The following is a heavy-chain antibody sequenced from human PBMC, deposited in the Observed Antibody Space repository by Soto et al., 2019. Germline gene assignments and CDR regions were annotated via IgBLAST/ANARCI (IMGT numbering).Heavy chain of an antibody. CDR3: AKGYCSSTSCSGFDY. CDR1: GFTFSSYA. D-gene: IGHD2-2*01. J-gene: IGHJ4*02. V-gene: IGHV3-23*01. CDR2: ISGSGGST. Sequence: GGSLRLSCAASGFTFSSYAMSWVRQAPGKGLEWVSAISGSGGSTYYADSVKGRFTISRDNSKNTLYRQMNSLRAVDTAVYYCAKGYCSSTSCSGFDYWGQGTLVTVSS.